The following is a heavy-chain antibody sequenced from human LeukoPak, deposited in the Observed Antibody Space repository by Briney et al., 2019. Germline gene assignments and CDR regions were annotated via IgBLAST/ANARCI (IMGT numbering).Heavy chain of an antibody. CDR2: ISAYNGNT. J-gene: IGHJ4*02. CDR1: GYNFISYG. CDR3: ARDPTSITIFGVVTTAHFDY. D-gene: IGHD3-3*01. Sequence: ASVKVSCKACGYNFISYGFSWVRQAPGQGLEWMGWISAYNGNTNYAQNLQGRVTLTTDTSTTTVYMELRSLRSDDTAVYYCARDPTSITIFGVVTTAHFDYWGQGTLVTVSS. V-gene: IGHV1-18*01.